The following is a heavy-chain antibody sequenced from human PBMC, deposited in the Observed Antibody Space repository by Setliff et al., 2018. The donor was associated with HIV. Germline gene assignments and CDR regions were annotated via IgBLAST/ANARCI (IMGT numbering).Heavy chain of an antibody. CDR3: ARDGGREMATTYYYYYGMDV. Sequence: PGGSLRLSCAASGFTFSSYAMHWVRQAPGKGLEWVAVTSYDGSNKYYADSVKGRLTISRDNSKNTLYLQMNSLRAEDTAVYCCARDGGREMATTYYYYYGMDVWGQGTTVTVSS. CDR2: TSYDGSNK. D-gene: IGHD5-12*01. J-gene: IGHJ6*02. V-gene: IGHV3-30*04. CDR1: GFTFSSYA.